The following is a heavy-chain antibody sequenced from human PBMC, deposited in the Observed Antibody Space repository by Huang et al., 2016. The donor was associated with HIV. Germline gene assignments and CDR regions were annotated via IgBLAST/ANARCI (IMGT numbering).Heavy chain of an antibody. CDR1: GVSFSGYY. D-gene: IGHD1-26*01. CDR2: INESGST. Sequence: QVQLQQWGAGLLKPSETLSLTCAVYGVSFSGYYWSWIRQPPGKGLEWSGEINESGSTNYNPSLKSRVTVSVDTSKNQFSLRLSSVTAADTAVYYCARDGPERSSGNYGASDYWGQGTLVTVSS. CDR3: ARDGPERSSGNYGASDY. J-gene: IGHJ4*02. V-gene: IGHV4-34*01.